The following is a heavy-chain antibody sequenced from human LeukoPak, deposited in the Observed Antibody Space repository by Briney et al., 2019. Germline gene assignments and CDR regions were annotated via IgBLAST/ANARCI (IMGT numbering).Heavy chain of an antibody. CDR1: GFTFSSYA. D-gene: IGHD3-3*01. CDR3: AKGLSDFWSGYLGFDY. V-gene: IGHV3-9*01. CDR2: ISWNSGSI. Sequence: GGSLRLSCAASGFTFSSYAMHWVRQAPGKGLEWVSGISWNSGSIGYADSVKGRFTISRDNAKNSLYLQMNSLRAEDTALYYCAKGLSDFWSGYLGFDYWGQGTLVTVSS. J-gene: IGHJ4*02.